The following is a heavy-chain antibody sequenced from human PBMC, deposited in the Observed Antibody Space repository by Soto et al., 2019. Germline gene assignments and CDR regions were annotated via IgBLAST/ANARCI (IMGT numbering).Heavy chain of an antibody. J-gene: IGHJ6*02. D-gene: IGHD2-8*01. Sequence: PGESLKISCKGSGYRFSSYWIAWVRQMPGKGLEWMGIIYPGDSDTRYSPSFQGQVTMSVDKSNSTAYLHWSSLKASDTAMYYCARRGSNGAYYYYGMDVWGQGTTVTVSS. V-gene: IGHV5-51*01. CDR3: ARRGSNGAYYYYGMDV. CDR1: GYRFSSYW. CDR2: IYPGDSDT.